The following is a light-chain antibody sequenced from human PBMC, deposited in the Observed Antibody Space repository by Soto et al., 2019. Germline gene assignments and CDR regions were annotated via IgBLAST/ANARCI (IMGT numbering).Light chain of an antibody. CDR3: TSYTSSSPLVV. J-gene: IGLJ2*01. CDR1: NSDIGGSNY. Sequence: QSALTQPASVSGSPGQSITISCSGTNSDIGGSNYVSWYQHHPGKAPKLMIYAVSNRPSGVSNRFSGSKSGNTASLTISGLQAEDEADYYCTSYTSSSPLVVFGGGTKVTVL. CDR2: AVS. V-gene: IGLV2-14*01.